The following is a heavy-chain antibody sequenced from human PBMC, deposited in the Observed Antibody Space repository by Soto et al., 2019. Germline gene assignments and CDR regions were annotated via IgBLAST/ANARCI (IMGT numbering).Heavy chain of an antibody. Sequence: EVQLVESGGGLVQPGGSLKLSCAASGFTFSGSAMHWVRQASGKGLAWVGRIRSKANSYATAYAASVKGRFTISRDDSKNTAYMQVNSLKTEDTAVYYGTRHAELGYCISTSCPKRVWFDPWGQGTLVTVSS. J-gene: IGHJ5*02. V-gene: IGHV3-73*01. CDR3: TRHAELGYCISTSCPKRVWFDP. CDR1: GFTFSGSA. CDR2: IRSKANSYAT. D-gene: IGHD2-2*01.